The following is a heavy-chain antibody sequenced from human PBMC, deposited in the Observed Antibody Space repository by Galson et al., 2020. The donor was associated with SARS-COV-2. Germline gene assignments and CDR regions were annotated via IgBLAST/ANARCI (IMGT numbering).Heavy chain of an antibody. Sequence: GESLKISCAASGFTSSSYAMHWVRQAPGKGLEWVAVISYDGSNKYYADSVKGRFTISRDNSKNTLYLQMNSLRAEDTAVYYCARDYGDIVVVPAAVNHYYYYYMDVWGKGTTVTVSS. D-gene: IGHD2-2*01. CDR2: ISYDGSNK. CDR1: GFTSSSYA. CDR3: ARDYGDIVVVPAAVNHYYYYYMDV. J-gene: IGHJ6*03. V-gene: IGHV3-30-3*01.